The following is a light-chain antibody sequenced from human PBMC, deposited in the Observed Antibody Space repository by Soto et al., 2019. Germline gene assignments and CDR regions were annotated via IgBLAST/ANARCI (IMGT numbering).Light chain of an antibody. CDR1: ENIDNY. CDR2: LAS. Sequence: DIQMTQSPSSVSASVGDRVTFTCRAGENIDNYLAWYQQKPGKAPKLLIYLASTLQSGVPSRFRGSGYGRDFSLTVSSLQPEDFATYICQQGYDLPITFGGGTKVEI. CDR3: QQGYDLPIT. J-gene: IGKJ4*01. V-gene: IGKV1D-12*01.